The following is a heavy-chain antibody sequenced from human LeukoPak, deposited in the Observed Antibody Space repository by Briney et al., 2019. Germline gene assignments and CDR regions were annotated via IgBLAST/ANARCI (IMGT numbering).Heavy chain of an antibody. V-gene: IGHV3-23*01. CDR3: AELGITMIGGV. Sequence: PGGSLRLSCAASGFTFSNYGMGWVRQAPGKGLEWVSTISGSGGRTYYADSVKGRFTISRDNSKNTLYLQMNSLRAEDTAVYYCAELGITMIGGVWGKGTTVTISS. D-gene: IGHD3-10*02. CDR1: GFTFSNYG. J-gene: IGHJ6*04. CDR2: ISGSGGRT.